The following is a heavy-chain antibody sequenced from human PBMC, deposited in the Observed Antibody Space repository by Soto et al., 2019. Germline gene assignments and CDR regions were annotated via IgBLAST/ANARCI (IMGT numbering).Heavy chain of an antibody. Sequence: VQLVESGGTLVQPGGSLRLSCAASGFTFNTYWMHWVRQAPGKGLVWVSRINSDGTKTTYADSVKGRFTISRDNAKNTVYLQMNSLRAEDTAVYYCTTVATNSYNWLDPWGQGTLVTVSS. CDR2: INSDGTKT. D-gene: IGHD5-12*01. CDR3: TTVATNSYNWLDP. V-gene: IGHV3-74*01. CDR1: GFTFNTYW. J-gene: IGHJ5*02.